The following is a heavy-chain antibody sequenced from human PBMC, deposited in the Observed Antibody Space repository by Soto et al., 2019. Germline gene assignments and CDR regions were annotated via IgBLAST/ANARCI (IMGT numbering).Heavy chain of an antibody. CDR1: EFTFSDSA. V-gene: IGHV3-73*01. J-gene: IGHJ4*02. Sequence: EVQLVESGGGLVQPGGSLKLSCAASEFTFSDSAIHWVRQASGKGLEWVGRIRSKVNSYATAYAASVKGRFTISRDDSKNTAYLQMNSLNTEDTAVYYCTRRGDTAMAHFDYWGQGTLVTVSS. D-gene: IGHD5-18*01. CDR3: TRRGDTAMAHFDY. CDR2: IRSKVNSYAT.